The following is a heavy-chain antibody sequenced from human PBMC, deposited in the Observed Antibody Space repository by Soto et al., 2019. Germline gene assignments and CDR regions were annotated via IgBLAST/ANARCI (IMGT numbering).Heavy chain of an antibody. D-gene: IGHD4-17*01. J-gene: IGHJ4*02. CDR2: INHSGST. Sequence: SETLSLTCAVYGGSFDAYYWSWIRHSPGKGLEWIGEINHSGSTKYDPSLKSRVAISVDTSKNQFSLKLSSVTAADTAVYYCASQGLDYQTFGCWGQGTLVTVSS. CDR1: GGSFDAYY. CDR3: ASQGLDYQTFGC. V-gene: IGHV4-34*01.